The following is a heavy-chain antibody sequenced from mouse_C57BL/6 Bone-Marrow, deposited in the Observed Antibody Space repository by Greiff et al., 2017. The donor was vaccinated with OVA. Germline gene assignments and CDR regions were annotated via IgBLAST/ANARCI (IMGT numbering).Heavy chain of an antibody. V-gene: IGHV1-81*01. Sequence: VQVVESGAELARPGASVKLSCKASGYTFTSYGISWVKQRTGPGLERTGEDYPRSGNTYYNEKFKCKATLIADKSSSTAYMELRSLTSEDSAVYFCARDYYGSSYWGQGTTLTVSS. CDR1: GYTFTSYG. CDR3: ARDYYGSSY. J-gene: IGHJ2*01. CDR2: DYPRSGNT. D-gene: IGHD1-1*01.